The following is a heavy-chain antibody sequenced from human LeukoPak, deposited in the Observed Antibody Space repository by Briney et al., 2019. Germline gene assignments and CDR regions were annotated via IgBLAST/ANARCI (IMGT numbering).Heavy chain of an antibody. D-gene: IGHD6-13*01. V-gene: IGHV1-2*06. J-gene: IGHJ5*02. CDR2: INPNSGGT. Sequence: GASXXVSCKASGYTFTDYYMHWVRQAPGQGLEWMGRINPNSGGTKYAQKFQGRVTMTRDTSISTAYMELNRLTSDDTAVYYCAKCGDFIAASYNWFDPWGPGTLVTVSS. CDR3: AKCGDFIAASYNWFDP. CDR1: GYTFTDYY.